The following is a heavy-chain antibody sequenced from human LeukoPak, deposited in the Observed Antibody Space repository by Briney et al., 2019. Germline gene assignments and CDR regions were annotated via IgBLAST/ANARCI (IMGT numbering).Heavy chain of an antibody. CDR3: AKAPSRLAYVMDV. J-gene: IGHJ6*02. D-gene: IGHD2-21*01. CDR1: GFTFDDYA. V-gene: IGHV3-9*01. CDR2: ISWNSGSI. Sequence: GGSLRLSCAASGFTFDDYAMHWVRQAPGKGLEWVSGISWNSGSIGYEDSVKGRFTISRDNAKNSLYLQMNTLRAEDTALYYCAKAPSRLAYVMDVWGQGTTVTVSS.